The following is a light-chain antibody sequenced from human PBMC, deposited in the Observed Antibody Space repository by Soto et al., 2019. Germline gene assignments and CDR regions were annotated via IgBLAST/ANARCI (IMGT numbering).Light chain of an antibody. CDR1: QSVLYRSNNKNH. CDR3: QQYYSTPPT. Sequence: DIVMTQSPDSLAVSLGERATINCKSSQSVLYRSNNKNHLAWYQQKPGQPPKLLIYWASTRESGVPDRFSGSGSGTDFTLTISSLQAEDVAVYYCQQYYSTPPTFGQGTKVEI. J-gene: IGKJ1*01. CDR2: WAS. V-gene: IGKV4-1*01.